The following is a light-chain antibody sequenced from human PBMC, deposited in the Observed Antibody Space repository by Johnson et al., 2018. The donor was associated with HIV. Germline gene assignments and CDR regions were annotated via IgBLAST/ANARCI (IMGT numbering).Light chain of an antibody. CDR3: ATWDASLRANV. J-gene: IGLJ1*01. Sequence: QSVLTQPPSVSAAPGQKVTISCSGSSSNIGDHSVSWFQHLPGAAPKLLIYDNDRRPSGVPDRFSGSKSAASATLDITGPQRGDEGDYYCATWDASLRANVFGPGTKVTVL. CDR1: SSNIGDHS. V-gene: IGLV1-51*02. CDR2: DND.